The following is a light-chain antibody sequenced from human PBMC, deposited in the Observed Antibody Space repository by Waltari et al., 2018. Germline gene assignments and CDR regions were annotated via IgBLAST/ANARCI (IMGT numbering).Light chain of an antibody. J-gene: IGKJ2*01. CDR1: QSLVHSEGNTY. V-gene: IGKV2-30*02. CDR2: KVS. CDR3: MQATQWPYT. Sequence: DVVMTQSPLSLPVTLGQPASISCNSTQSLVHSEGNTYLNWFQQRPGQSPRRLIYKVSNRDFGVPDRFSGSGSGPDFTLKISRVEAGDVGAVYYCMQATQWPYTFGQGTKL.